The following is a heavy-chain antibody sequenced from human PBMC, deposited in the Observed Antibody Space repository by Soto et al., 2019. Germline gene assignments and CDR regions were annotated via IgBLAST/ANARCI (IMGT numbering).Heavy chain of an antibody. D-gene: IGHD2-2*01. CDR1: GFTFSSYA. CDR3: ARAAGEKLVPAYYYYGMDV. CDR2: ISYDGSNK. Sequence: GGSLRLSCAASGFTFSSYAMHWVRQAPGKGLEWVAVISYDGSNKYYADSVKGRFTISRDNSKNTLYLQMNSLRAEDTAVYYCARAAGEKLVPAYYYYGMDVWGQGTTVTVSS. J-gene: IGHJ6*02. V-gene: IGHV3-30-3*01.